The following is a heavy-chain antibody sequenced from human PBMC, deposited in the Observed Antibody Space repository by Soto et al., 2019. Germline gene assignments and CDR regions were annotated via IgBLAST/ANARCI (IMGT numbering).Heavy chain of an antibody. J-gene: IGHJ4*02. CDR1: GFTFSDNY. CDR2: ISSSGSTI. D-gene: IGHD1-1*01. V-gene: IGHV3-11*01. Sequence: QVQLVESGGGLVKPGGSLRLSCAASGFTFSDNYMSWIRQAPGKGLEWVSYISSSGSTIYYADSVKGRFTISRDNAKNSLYLQMNSLRAEDTAVYYCARDFPLTTLIPWSPYFDYWGQGTLVTVSS. CDR3: ARDFPLTTLIPWSPYFDY.